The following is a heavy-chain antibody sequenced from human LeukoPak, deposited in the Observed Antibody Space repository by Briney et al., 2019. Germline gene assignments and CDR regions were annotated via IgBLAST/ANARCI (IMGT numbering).Heavy chain of an antibody. CDR3: AKASYSSSWYVIDYYYYGMDV. Sequence: GGSLRLSCAASGFTFSSYAMSWVRQAPGKGLEWVSAISGSGGSTYYADSVKGRFTISRDNSKNTLYLQMNSLRAEDTAVYYCAKASYSSSWYVIDYYYYGMDVWGQGTTVTVSS. CDR2: ISGSGGST. J-gene: IGHJ6*02. D-gene: IGHD6-13*01. V-gene: IGHV3-23*01. CDR1: GFTFSSYA.